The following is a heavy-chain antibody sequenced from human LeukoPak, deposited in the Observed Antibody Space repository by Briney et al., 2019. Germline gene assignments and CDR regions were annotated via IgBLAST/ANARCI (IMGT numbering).Heavy chain of an antibody. CDR2: INQDASEK. D-gene: IGHD4-11*01. J-gene: IGHJ4*02. Sequence: GGSLRLSCAASGFTFSSSWMSWVRQAPGNGLEPVPNINQDASEKYYVDSVTGRFTISRDNAKNSLYLQMNSLRAEDTAVYYCARGYGNYGYWGQGTLVTVSS. V-gene: IGHV3-7*01. CDR1: GFTFSSSW. CDR3: ARGYGNYGY.